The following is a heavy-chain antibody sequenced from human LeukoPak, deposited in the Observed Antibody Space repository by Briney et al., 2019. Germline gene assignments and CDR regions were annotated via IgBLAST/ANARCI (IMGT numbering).Heavy chain of an antibody. V-gene: IGHV3-15*01. CDR2: IRSKTDGGTT. Sequence: GGSLRLSCAASEFTFKNAWTNWVRQAPGKGLEWVGRIRSKTDGGTTDYAAPVRGRFTISRDDSKNMLYLQMNSLKTEDTAVYYCSTGLIPTTGYYWGQGTLVAVSS. D-gene: IGHD1-1*01. CDR3: STGLIPTTGYY. J-gene: IGHJ4*02. CDR1: EFTFKNAW.